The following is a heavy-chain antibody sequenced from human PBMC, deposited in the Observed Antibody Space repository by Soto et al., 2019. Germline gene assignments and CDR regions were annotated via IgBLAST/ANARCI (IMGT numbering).Heavy chain of an antibody. J-gene: IGHJ3*02. CDR2: IYYSGST. D-gene: IGHD3-10*01. CDR1: GGSISSYY. V-gene: IGHV4-59*08. Sequence: SETLSLTCTVSGGSISSYYWSWIRQPPGKGLEWIGYIYYSGSTIYNPSLKSRVTISVDTSKNQFSLKLSSVSAADTAVYYCARRYGSFFDIWGQGTMVTVSS. CDR3: ARRYGSFFDI.